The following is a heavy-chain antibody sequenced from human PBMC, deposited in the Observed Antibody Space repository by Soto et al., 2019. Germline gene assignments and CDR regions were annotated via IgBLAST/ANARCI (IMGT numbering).Heavy chain of an antibody. D-gene: IGHD2-21*02. CDR2: IFSNDEK. V-gene: IGHV2-26*01. CDR3: ARIVIDCGGDCYPDEPAYFYYGMDA. Sequence: SGPTLVNPTDTLTLSCPVSGFSLSNARMSVSWSRQPPGKALEWLAHIFSNDEKSYSTSMKSRLTISKDSSKSQVVLTMTNMDPVDTATYYCARIVIDCGGDCYPDEPAYFYYGMDAWGQGTTVTVS. CDR1: GFSLSNARMS. J-gene: IGHJ6*02.